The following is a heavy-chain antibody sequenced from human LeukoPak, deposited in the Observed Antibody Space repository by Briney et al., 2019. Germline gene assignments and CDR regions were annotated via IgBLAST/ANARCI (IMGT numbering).Heavy chain of an antibody. V-gene: IGHV5-51*01. Sequence: GESLQISCKGSGYTFTSYWIGWVRQMPGKGLEWMGIIYPGDSDTTYSPSFQGQVTISADKSISTAYLQWSSLKASDTAMYYCARRLMYYYDTSGYDVAFDIWGQGTMVTVSS. CDR1: GYTFTSYW. CDR2: IYPGDSDT. D-gene: IGHD3-22*01. CDR3: ARRLMYYYDTSGYDVAFDI. J-gene: IGHJ3*02.